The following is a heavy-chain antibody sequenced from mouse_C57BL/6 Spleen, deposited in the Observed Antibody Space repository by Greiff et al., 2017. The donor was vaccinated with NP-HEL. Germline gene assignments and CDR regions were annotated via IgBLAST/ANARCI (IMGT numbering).Heavy chain of an antibody. D-gene: IGHD1-3*01. CDR2: IDPSDSET. V-gene: IGHV1-52*01. Sequence: VQLQQPGAELVRPGSSVKLSCKASGYTFTSYWMHWVKQRPIQGLEWIGNIDPSDSETHYNQKFKDKATLTVDKSSSTAYMQLSSLTSEDSAVYYCARVAQSHYYAMDYWGQGTSVTVSS. CDR3: ARVAQSHYYAMDY. CDR1: GYTFTSYW. J-gene: IGHJ4*01.